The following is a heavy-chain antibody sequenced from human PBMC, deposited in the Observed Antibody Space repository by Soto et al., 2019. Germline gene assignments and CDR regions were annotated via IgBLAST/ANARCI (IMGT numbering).Heavy chain of an antibody. J-gene: IGHJ4*02. D-gene: IGHD3-22*01. CDR2: IYYSGST. V-gene: IGHV4-31*03. CDR3: ARSVYDSSGYYPGRVDY. Sequence: QVQLQESGPGLVKPSQTLSVTCTVSGGSISSGGYYWSWIRQHPGKGLEWIGYIYYSGSTYYNPSLKSRVTISVDTSKNQFSLKLSSVTAADTAVYYCARSVYDSSGYYPGRVDYWGQGTLVTVSS. CDR1: GGSISSGGYY.